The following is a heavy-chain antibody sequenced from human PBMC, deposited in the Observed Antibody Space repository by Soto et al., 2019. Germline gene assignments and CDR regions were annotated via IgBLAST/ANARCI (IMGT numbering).Heavy chain of an antibody. CDR2: IYTSGTT. CDR1: GGSISSGGYY. CDR3: ERDLKFVSEMGGYYYYYMDV. V-gene: IGHV4-31*03. J-gene: IGHJ6*02. D-gene: IGHD1-26*01. Sequence: PSETLSLTCTVSGGSISSGGYYWSWIRQRPGQGLEWIGYIYTSGTTYYSPSLQSRVAILLDASKNQISLKLNSVTAADTAVYYCERDLKFVSEMGGYYYYYMDVWGQGTPVTVSS.